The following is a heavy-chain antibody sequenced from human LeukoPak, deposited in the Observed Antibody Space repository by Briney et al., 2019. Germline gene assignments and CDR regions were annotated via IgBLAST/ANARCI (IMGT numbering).Heavy chain of an antibody. Sequence: GGSLRLSCVASGFTFSNYWMTWVRQAPGKGLEWVANIKQDGSEKNYVDSVKGRFTISRDNAKSSAYLQMNSLRAEDTAVYYCARGMEPGGKGTSVTVSS. CDR1: GFTFSNYW. CDR2: IKQDGSEK. CDR3: ARGMEP. J-gene: IGHJ6*04. D-gene: IGHD1-1*01. V-gene: IGHV3-7*01.